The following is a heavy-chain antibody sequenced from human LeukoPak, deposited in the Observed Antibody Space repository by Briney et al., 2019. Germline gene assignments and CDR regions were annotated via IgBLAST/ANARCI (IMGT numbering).Heavy chain of an antibody. CDR3: AREGKYYYDSRDFDY. Sequence: HPGGSLRLSCAASGFTFSSYEMNWVRQAPGKGLEWVSYISSSGSTIYYADSVKGRFTISRDNAKNSLYLQMNSLRAEDTAVYYCAREGKYYYDSRDFDYWGQGTLVTVSS. V-gene: IGHV3-48*03. CDR2: ISSSGSTI. D-gene: IGHD3-22*01. CDR1: GFTFSSYE. J-gene: IGHJ4*02.